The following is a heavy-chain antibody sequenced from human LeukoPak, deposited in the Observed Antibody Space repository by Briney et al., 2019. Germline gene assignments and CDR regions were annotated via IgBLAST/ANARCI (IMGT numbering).Heavy chain of an antibody. CDR1: GYSISSGYY. D-gene: IGHD1-20*01. V-gene: IGHV4-38-2*02. Sequence: KPSETLSLTCTVSGYSISSGYYWGWIRQPPGKGLEWIGSIYHSGSTYYNPSLKSRVTISVDTSKNQFSLKLSSVTAADTAVYYCASIISLTGTITSWGQGTLVTVSS. CDR3: ASIISLTGTITS. CDR2: IYHSGST. J-gene: IGHJ5*02.